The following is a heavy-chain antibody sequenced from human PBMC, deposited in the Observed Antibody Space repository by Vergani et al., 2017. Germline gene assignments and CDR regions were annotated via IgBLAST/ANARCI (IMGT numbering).Heavy chain of an antibody. CDR1: GGSISSGGYS. Sequence: QVQLQESGSGLVKPSQTLSLTCAVSGGSISSGGYSWSWIRQPPGKGLEWIGYIYHSGSTYYNPSLKSRVTISVDRSKNQFSLKLSSVTAADTAVYYCARWIAAAGTRCYFDYWGQGTLVTVSS. D-gene: IGHD6-13*01. J-gene: IGHJ4*02. V-gene: IGHV4-30-2*01. CDR3: ARWIAAAGTRCYFDY. CDR2: IYHSGST.